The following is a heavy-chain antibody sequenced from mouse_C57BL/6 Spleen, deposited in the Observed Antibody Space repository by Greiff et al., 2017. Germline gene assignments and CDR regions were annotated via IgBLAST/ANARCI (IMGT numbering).Heavy chain of an antibody. V-gene: IGHV5-9*01. J-gene: IGHJ2*01. Sequence: DVQLVESGGGLVKPGGSLKLSCAASGFTFSSYTMSWVRQTPEKRLEWVATISGGGGNTYYPDSVKGRFTISRDNAKNTLYLQMSSLRSEDTALYYCARSNWDFDYWGQGTTLTVSS. CDR1: GFTFSSYT. D-gene: IGHD4-1*01. CDR2: ISGGGGNT. CDR3: ARSNWDFDY.